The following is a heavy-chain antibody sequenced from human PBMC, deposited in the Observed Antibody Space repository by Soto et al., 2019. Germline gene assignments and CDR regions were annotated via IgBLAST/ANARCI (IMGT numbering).Heavy chain of an antibody. Sequence: PGEPLTLPCKDSGYRFSTYWLGWVRQMLGKRREWRGIIYQGDAGTRCNPSLQGQVTIPIDKSIRTAYLQWSSLKASDTATYYCARLNFAYYDTPTTAFDTWGQDTMLTISS. CDR2: IYQGDAGT. J-gene: IGHJ4*01. CDR1: GYRFSTYW. CDR3: ARLNFAYYDTPTTAFDT. V-gene: IGHV5-51*01. D-gene: IGHD3-22*01.